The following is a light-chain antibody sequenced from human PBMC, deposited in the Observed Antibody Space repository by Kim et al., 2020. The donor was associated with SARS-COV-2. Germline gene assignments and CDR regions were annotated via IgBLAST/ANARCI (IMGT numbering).Light chain of an antibody. Sequence: QLVLTQSPSASASLGASVKLTCTLSSAHSSYAIAWHQQQPEKGPRYLMYLDSDGSQSKGDGIPDRFSGSSSGAERYLTISSLQSEDEADYYCQTWGTGFRVFGGGTQLNVL. CDR3: QTWGTGFRV. CDR1: SAHSSYA. V-gene: IGLV4-69*01. CDR2: LDSDGSQ. J-gene: IGLJ3*02.